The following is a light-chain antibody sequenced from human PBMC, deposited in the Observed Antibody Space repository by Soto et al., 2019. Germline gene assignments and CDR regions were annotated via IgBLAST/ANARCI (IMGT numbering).Light chain of an antibody. Sequence: EIVMTQSPDTLSVSPWERATLSCRASQSVSSDLAWYEQKPGQAPRLLIYGASTRAPGIPDRFTGSGSATDFTLTISSLQPDDFATYFCQQYSTYSWTFGQGTKVDIK. CDR1: QSVSSD. J-gene: IGKJ1*01. CDR3: QQYSTYSWT. CDR2: GAS. V-gene: IGKV3D-15*01.